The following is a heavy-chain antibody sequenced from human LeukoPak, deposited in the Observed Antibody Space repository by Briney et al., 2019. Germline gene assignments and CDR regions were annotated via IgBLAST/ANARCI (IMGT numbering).Heavy chain of an antibody. CDR3: ARGFPDYGDPSGYFDY. Sequence: SETLSLTCAVYGGSFSGYYWSWIRQPPGKGLEWIGEINHSGSTNYNPSLKSRVTISVDTSKNQFSLKLSSVTAADTAVYYCARGFPDYGDPSGYFDYWGQGTLVTVSS. J-gene: IGHJ4*02. CDR2: INHSGST. D-gene: IGHD4-17*01. CDR1: GGSFSGYY. V-gene: IGHV4-34*01.